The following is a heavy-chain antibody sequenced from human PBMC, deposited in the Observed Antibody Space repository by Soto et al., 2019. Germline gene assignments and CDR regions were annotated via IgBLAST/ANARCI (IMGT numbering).Heavy chain of an antibody. V-gene: IGHV3-43D*04. J-gene: IGHJ6*02. Sequence: GGSLRLSCAASGFTFDDYAMHWVRQAPGKGLEWVSLISWDGGSTYYADSVKGRFTISRDNSKNSLYLQMNSLRAEDTALYYCAKDSRPGLVSSSYGMDVWGQGTTVTV. D-gene: IGHD6-6*01. CDR3: AKDSRPGLVSSSYGMDV. CDR1: GFTFDDYA. CDR2: ISWDGGST.